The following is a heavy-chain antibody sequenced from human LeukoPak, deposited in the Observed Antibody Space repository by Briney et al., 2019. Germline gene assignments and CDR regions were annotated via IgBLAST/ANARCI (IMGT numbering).Heavy chain of an antibody. CDR1: GGSISSGSYY. Sequence: PSETLSLTCTVSGGSISSGSYYWSWIRQPAGKGLEWIGRIYTSGSTNYNPSLKSRVTMSVDTSQNQFSLKLSSVTAADTAVYYCARGPDPPWMDVWGKGTTVTISS. CDR3: ARGPDPPWMDV. J-gene: IGHJ6*04. V-gene: IGHV4-61*02. CDR2: IYTSGST.